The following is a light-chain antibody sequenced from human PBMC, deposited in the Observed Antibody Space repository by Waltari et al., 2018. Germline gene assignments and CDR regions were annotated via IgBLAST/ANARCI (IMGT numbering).Light chain of an antibody. V-gene: IGLV2-14*01. CDR2: DVT. CDR3: SSYTTSTWV. CDR1: SSDVGGYNY. J-gene: IGLJ3*02. Sequence: QSALTPPASVSGSPGQSITNSYTGTSSDVGGYNYFSWYQQHPGKAPKLMIYDVTKRPSGVSNRFSGSKSANTASLTISGLQAEDEADYYCSSYTTSTWVFGGGTKLTVL.